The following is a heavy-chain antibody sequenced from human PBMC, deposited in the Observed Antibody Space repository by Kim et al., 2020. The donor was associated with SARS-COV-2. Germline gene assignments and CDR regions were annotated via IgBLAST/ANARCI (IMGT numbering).Heavy chain of an antibody. J-gene: IGHJ6*02. CDR2: IYYSGST. D-gene: IGHD3-10*01. V-gene: IGHV4-31*03. Sequence: SETLSLTCTVSGGSISSGGYYWSWIRQHPGKGLEWIGYIYYSGSTYYNPSLKSRVTISVDTSKNQFSLKLSSVTAADTAVYYCARDRRYWFGELVGMDVWGQGTTVTVSS. CDR3: ARDRRYWFGELVGMDV. CDR1: GGSISSGGYY.